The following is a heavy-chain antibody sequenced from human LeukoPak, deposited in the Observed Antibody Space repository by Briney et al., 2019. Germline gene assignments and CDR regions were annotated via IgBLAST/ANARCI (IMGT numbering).Heavy chain of an antibody. CDR2: FYSGGTT. Sequence: GGSLRLSCVASGFTVSNNYMSWVRQAPGKGLEWVSVFYSGGTTYYADSVKGRFTITRDNSKNTLYLQMNSLRAEDTAVYCCARSRSDTYGYFDYWGQGTLVTVSS. J-gene: IGHJ4*02. CDR1: GFTVSNNY. V-gene: IGHV3-66*01. CDR3: ARSRSDTYGYFDY. D-gene: IGHD5-18*01.